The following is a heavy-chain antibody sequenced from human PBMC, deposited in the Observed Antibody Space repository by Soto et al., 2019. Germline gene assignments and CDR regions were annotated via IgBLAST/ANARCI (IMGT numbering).Heavy chain of an antibody. J-gene: IGHJ4*02. CDR3: ARRAMGYGSGGSCTKNLKGSYYFDY. V-gene: IGHV4-39*01. Sequence: QLQLQESGPGLVKPSETLSLTCTVSGGSISSSSYSWGWIRQPPGKGLEWIGSVYYSGSTYYNPSLNSRVTRSGNTSKNQFSLELSSVTAADTAVYYCARRAMGYGSGGSCTKNLKGSYYFDYWGQGTLVTVSS. D-gene: IGHD2-15*01. CDR2: VYYSGST. CDR1: GGSISSSSYS.